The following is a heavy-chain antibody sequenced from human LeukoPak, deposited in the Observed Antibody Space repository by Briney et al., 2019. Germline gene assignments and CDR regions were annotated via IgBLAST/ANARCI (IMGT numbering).Heavy chain of an antibody. J-gene: IGHJ4*02. V-gene: IGHV3-33*01. CDR3: ARVPGPWRGPFDY. CDR1: GFTFSSYG. Sequence: GGSLRLSCAASGFTFSSYGMHWVRQAPGKGLEWVAVMWYDGSNKYYADPVKGRFTISRDNSKNTLYLQMNSLRAEDTAVYYCARVPGPWRGPFDYWGQGTLVTVSS. CDR2: MWYDGSNK. D-gene: IGHD1-26*01.